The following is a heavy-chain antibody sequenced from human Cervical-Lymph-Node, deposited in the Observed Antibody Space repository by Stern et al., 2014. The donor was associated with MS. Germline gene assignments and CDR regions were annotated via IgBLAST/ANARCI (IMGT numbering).Heavy chain of an antibody. J-gene: IGHJ4*02. Sequence: VQLVESGAEVKKPGESLKISCKGSGYSFTNYWIGWVRQMPGKGLEWMGIIYLGDSDTRYSPSFQGQVTISADKSISTAYLQWNSLKASDTAMYYCARLFSWGTTIDSIDYWGQGTLVTVSS. D-gene: IGHD5-12*01. CDR1: GYSFTNYW. V-gene: IGHV5-51*03. CDR2: IYLGDSDT. CDR3: ARLFSWGTTIDSIDY.